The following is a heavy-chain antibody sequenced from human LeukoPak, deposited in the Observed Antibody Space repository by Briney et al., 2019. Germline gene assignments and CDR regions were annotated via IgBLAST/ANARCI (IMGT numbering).Heavy chain of an antibody. D-gene: IGHD6-19*01. CDR2: IYTSGST. V-gene: IGHV4-4*07. J-gene: IGHJ4*02. Sequence: PSETLSLTCTVSGGSISSYYWSWIRQPAGKGLEWIGRIYTSGSTNYNPPLKSRVTMSVDTSKNQFSLKLSSVTAADTAVYYCARDLPYSSGWSSQDYWGQGTLVTVSS. CDR3: ARDLPYSSGWSSQDY. CDR1: GGSISSYY.